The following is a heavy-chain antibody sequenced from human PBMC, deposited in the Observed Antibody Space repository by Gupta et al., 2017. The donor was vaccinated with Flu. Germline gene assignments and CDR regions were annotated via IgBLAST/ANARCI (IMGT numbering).Heavy chain of an antibody. J-gene: IGHJ3*01. CDR3: ASGRSRDGYIYETLDV. Sequence: QVQLVQSGAEVRQPGSSVKVSCKASGGIPSTNGISWVRQAPGQGLEWMGGIIPVFGIPNYAQKMQGRVTITADKSTSAAYMELSSLRSEDTAVYYCASGRSRDGYIYETLDVWGQGTLVTVSS. D-gene: IGHD5-24*01. CDR2: IIPVFGIP. V-gene: IGHV1-69*17. CDR1: GGIPSTNG.